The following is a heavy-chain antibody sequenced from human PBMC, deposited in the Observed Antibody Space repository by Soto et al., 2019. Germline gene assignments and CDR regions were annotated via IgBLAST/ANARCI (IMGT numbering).Heavy chain of an antibody. V-gene: IGHV3-21*01. Sequence: PGGSLRLSCASSGFTFSIYSMNWVRQAPGKGLEWVSSISSTTNYIYYADSMKGRFTVSRDNAKNSVYLDMNSLSAEDTAVYYCARESEDLTSNFDYWGQGTPATVSS. CDR3: ARESEDLTSNFDY. CDR1: GFTFSIYS. J-gene: IGHJ4*02. CDR2: ISSTTNYI.